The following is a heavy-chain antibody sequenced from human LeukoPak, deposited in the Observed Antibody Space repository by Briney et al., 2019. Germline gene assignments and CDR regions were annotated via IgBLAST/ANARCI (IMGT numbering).Heavy chain of an antibody. CDR2: INPNSGDT. J-gene: IGHJ4*02. D-gene: IGHD3-3*01. Sequence: GASVKVSCKASGYTFTGYYMHWVRQAPGQGLEWMGWINPNSGDTKYAQKFQGRVTMTRDTSISTAYMELSRLRSDDTAVYYCARGDFTIFGVIIAPDYWGQGTLSPSPQ. CDR1: GYTFTGYY. V-gene: IGHV1-2*02. CDR3: ARGDFTIFGVIIAPDY.